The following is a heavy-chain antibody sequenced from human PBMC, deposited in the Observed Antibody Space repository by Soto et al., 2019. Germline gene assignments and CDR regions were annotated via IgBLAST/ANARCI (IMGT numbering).Heavy chain of an antibody. CDR2: ISYDGSNK. V-gene: IGHV3-30*18. D-gene: IGHD6-25*01. J-gene: IGHJ6*02. Sequence: QVQLVESGGGVVQPGRSLRLSCAASGFTFSSYGMHWVRQAPGKGLEWVAVISYDGSNKYYADSVKGRFTISRDNSKHTLYLQMNSRSAEDTAVYYCAKDRRPHYHYGMEAWGQWTKVTVSS. CDR1: GFTFSSYG. CDR3: AKDRRPHYHYGMEA.